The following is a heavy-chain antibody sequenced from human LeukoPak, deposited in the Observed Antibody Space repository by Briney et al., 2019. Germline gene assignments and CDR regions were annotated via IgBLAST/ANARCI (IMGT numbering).Heavy chain of an antibody. CDR2: INHSGST. J-gene: IGHJ6*02. CDR3: ARGGNSGSVDCGMDV. V-gene: IGHV4-34*01. Sequence: SETLSLTCAVYGGSFSGYYWSWIRQPPGKGLEWIGEINHSGSTNYNPSLKSRVTISVDTSKNQFSLKLSSVTAADTAVYYCARGGNSGSVDCGMDVWGQGTTVTVSS. D-gene: IGHD4-23*01. CDR1: GGSFSGYY.